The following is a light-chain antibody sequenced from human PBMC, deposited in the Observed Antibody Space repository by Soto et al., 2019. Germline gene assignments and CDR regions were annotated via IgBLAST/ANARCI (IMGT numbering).Light chain of an antibody. Sequence: DIQMTQSPTSLSASVGDRVTITCRASQDIRNCVAWYQQKPGKAPKLLISAASTLHSGVPSRFSGSGSGTEFTLPINSLQPEDVATYSCQKYSSVPVFGPGTKVEIK. V-gene: IGKV1-27*01. CDR1: QDIRNC. J-gene: IGKJ3*01. CDR3: QKYSSVPV. CDR2: AAS.